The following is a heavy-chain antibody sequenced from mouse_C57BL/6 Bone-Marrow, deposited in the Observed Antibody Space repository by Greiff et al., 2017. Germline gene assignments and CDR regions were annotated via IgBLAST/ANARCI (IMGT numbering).Heavy chain of an antibody. D-gene: IGHD2-12*01. CDR1: GYAFSSYW. V-gene: IGHV1-80*01. CDR2: IYPGDGDT. Sequence: VKVVESGAALVKPGASVKISCKASGYAFSSYWMNWVKQRPGKGLEWIGQIYPGDGDTNYNGKFKGKATLTADKSSSTAYMQLSSLTSEDSAVEGWARRELRSVAYWGQGTLVTVAA. CDR3: ARRELRSVAY. J-gene: IGHJ3*01.